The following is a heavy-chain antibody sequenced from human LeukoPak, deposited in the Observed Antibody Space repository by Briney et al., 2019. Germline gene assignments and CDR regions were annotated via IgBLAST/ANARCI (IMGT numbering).Heavy chain of an antibody. CDR1: GFTFSNAW. J-gene: IGHJ4*02. CDR3: TTDEDYDYVWGSYRYTSPDY. CDR2: IKSKTDGGTT. D-gene: IGHD3-16*02. Sequence: GGSLRLSCAASGFTFSNAWMSWVRQAPGKGLEWVGRIKSKTDGGTTDYAAPVKGRFTISRDDSKNTLYLQMNSLKTEDTAVYYCTTDEDYDYVWGSYRYTSPDYWGQGTLVTVSS. V-gene: IGHV3-15*01.